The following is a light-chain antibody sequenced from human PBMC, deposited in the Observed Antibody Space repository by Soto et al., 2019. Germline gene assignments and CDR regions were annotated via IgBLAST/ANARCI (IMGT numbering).Light chain of an antibody. Sequence: DIQMTQSPSTLSASVGDRVTITCRASQSISTWLAWYQQKPGKAPKLLIYKASNLEGGVPSRFSGSGSGTEFNITISSLQPDDLETYYCQQYNTYPLTFGGGTKV. CDR3: QQYNTYPLT. CDR2: KAS. V-gene: IGKV1-5*03. CDR1: QSISTW. J-gene: IGKJ4*01.